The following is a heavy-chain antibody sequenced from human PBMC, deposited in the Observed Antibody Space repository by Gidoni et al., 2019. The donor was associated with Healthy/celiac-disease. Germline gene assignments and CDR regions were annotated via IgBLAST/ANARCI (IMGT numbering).Heavy chain of an antibody. Sequence: EVQLLESGGGLVQPGGSLRPSCAASGFTFSSYSMSWVGKDPGKGLEWVSAISGSGGSTYYADSVKGRFTISRDNSKNTLYLQMNSLRAEDTAVYYCAGLPGYYCSSTSCESNDAFDIWGQGTMVTVSS. J-gene: IGHJ3*02. CDR1: GFTFSSYS. D-gene: IGHD2-2*01. V-gene: IGHV3-23*01. CDR2: ISGSGGST. CDR3: AGLPGYYCSSTSCESNDAFDI.